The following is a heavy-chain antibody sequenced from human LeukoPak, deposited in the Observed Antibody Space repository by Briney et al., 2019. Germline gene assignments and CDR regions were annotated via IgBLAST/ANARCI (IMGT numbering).Heavy chain of an antibody. CDR1: GDTFSSYV. Sequence: ASVKVSCKASGDTFSSYVISWVRQAPGQGLEWMGGINPVFGTAHYAQKFQDRVTITADESTSTAYMELSSLRSEDTAVYYCAMTFLTAYDTYFYYYGLDVWGQGTPVTVSS. D-gene: IGHD3-9*01. J-gene: IGHJ6*02. CDR2: INPVFGTA. CDR3: AMTFLTAYDTYFYYYGLDV. V-gene: IGHV1-69*13.